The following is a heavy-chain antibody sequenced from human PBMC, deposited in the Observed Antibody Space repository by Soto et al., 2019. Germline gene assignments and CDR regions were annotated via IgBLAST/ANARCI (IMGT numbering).Heavy chain of an antibody. J-gene: IGHJ3*01. CDR1: GGTLNTIA. Sequence: SVKVSCKISGGTLNTIALSRGRQAPGQGLEWMGGSIPLFGAGNYAEKFRDRVTITADESTSTMSIEMSSLTSEDTAVYYCARGAPEGYTSGYGALHFWGQGTMVTVSS. V-gene: IGHV1-69*13. CDR2: SIPLFGAG. D-gene: IGHD2-15*01. CDR3: ARGAPEGYTSGYGALHF.